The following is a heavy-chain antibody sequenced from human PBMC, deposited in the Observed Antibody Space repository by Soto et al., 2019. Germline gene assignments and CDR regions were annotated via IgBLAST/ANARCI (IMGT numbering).Heavy chain of an antibody. CDR3: ARGPLWFGERKRFDP. Sequence: QVQLVESGGGVVKPGGSLRLSCAASGFTFSDYYMSRIRQAPGKGLEWVSYISSSSNWIKYADSVEGRFTISRDNTKNSLYLQMNSLGAEDTAAYYCARGPLWFGERKRFDPWGQGTLITVSS. D-gene: IGHD3-10*01. CDR2: ISSSSNWI. J-gene: IGHJ5*02. V-gene: IGHV3-11*05. CDR1: GFTFSDYY.